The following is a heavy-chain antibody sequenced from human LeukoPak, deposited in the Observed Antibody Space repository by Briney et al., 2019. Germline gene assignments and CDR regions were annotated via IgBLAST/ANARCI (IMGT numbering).Heavy chain of an antibody. D-gene: IGHD2-15*01. J-gene: IGHJ3*01. V-gene: IGHV4-4*07. CDR2: IYTTGTT. CDR1: ARSICVPS. Sequence: SETLSLRHTVAARSICVPSSGWTRQSAGKGLEWIGRIYTTGTTSYNPSLSSRVTMTVDNSKKQFSLKLNSVTAADTAVYYARRGGDSGGREDGFDHWGQGTVVTVS. CDR3: RRGGDSGGREDGFDH.